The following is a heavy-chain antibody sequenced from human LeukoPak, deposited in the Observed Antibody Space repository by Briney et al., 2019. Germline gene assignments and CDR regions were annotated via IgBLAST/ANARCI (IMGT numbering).Heavy chain of an antibody. CDR1: GFTFSSYA. Sequence: GGSLRLSCAASGFTFSSYAMSWVRQAPGKGLEWVSAISGSGGSPYYAGSVKGRFTIARDNSKNTLYLQMNSLRAEDTAVYYCAKGVEEILLWFGEFWGQGTLVTVSS. CDR3: AKGVEEILLWFGEF. CDR2: ISGSGGSP. J-gene: IGHJ4*02. D-gene: IGHD3-10*01. V-gene: IGHV3-23*01.